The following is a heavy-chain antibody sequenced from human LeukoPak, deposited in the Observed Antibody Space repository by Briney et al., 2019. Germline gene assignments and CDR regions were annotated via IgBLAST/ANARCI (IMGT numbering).Heavy chain of an antibody. CDR1: GYGFTSYW. CDR2: IYPGDSDT. CDR3: ATTSPHPSYYMDV. V-gene: IGHV5-51*01. J-gene: IGHJ6*03. D-gene: IGHD1-1*01. Sequence: GESLKISCKGSGYGFTSYWIGWVRQVPGKGLEWMAIIYPGDSDTRYSPSFQGQVTISADKSISTAYLQWSSLKASDTAMYYCATTSPHPSYYMDVWGKGTTVTVSS.